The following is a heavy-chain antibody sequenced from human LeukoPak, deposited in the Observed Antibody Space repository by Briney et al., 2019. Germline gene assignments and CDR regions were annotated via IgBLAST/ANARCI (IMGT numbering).Heavy chain of an antibody. Sequence: ASVKVSCKASGYTFTSYGISWVRQAPGQGLEWMGWINPKSGGTNYAQKFQGRVAMTRDTSISTAYMELSRLRSDDTAVYYCASSIVYCSSTSCYFNWGQRTLVTVSS. V-gene: IGHV1-2*02. CDR2: INPKSGGT. D-gene: IGHD2-2*01. CDR1: GYTFTSYG. CDR3: ASSIVYCSSTSCYFN. J-gene: IGHJ4*02.